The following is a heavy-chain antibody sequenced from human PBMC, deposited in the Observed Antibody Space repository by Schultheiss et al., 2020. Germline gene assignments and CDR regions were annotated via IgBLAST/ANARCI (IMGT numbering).Heavy chain of an antibody. CDR1: GFTFSSYG. J-gene: IGHJ6*02. CDR2: IWYDGSNK. V-gene: IGHV3-33*01. Sequence: GGSLRLSCAASGFTFSSYGMHWVRQAPGKGLEWVAVIWYDGSNKYYADSVKGRFTISRDNSKNTLYLQMNSLRAEDTAVYYCARNSEWLFARNYGMDVWGQGTTVTVS. CDR3: ARNSEWLFARNYGMDV. D-gene: IGHD3-3*01.